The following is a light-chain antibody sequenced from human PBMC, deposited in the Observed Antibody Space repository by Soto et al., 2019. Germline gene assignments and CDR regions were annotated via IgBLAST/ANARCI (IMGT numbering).Light chain of an antibody. CDR2: AAS. V-gene: IGKV1-27*01. CDR1: QGFTYS. CDR3: QKYDNAPRT. J-gene: IGKJ1*01. Sequence: DIPMTQSPSSLSVCGGDSVTNTSRARQGFTYSLAGYPQNPGNVPKALIYAASTLQSGVPSRFSGSGSGTDFTLTISSLQPEDVATYYCQKYDNAPRTFGQGTKVELK.